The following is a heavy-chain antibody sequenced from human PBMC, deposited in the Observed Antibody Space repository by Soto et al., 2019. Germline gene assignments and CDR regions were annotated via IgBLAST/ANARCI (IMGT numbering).Heavy chain of an antibody. J-gene: IGHJ6*02. CDR3: ASPRGYRPSAWDYYGMDV. V-gene: IGHV5-10-1*01. CDR2: IDPSDSYT. CDR1: GYSFTSYW. Sequence: GESLKISCKGSGYSFTSYWISWVRQMPGRGLEWMGRIDPSDSYTNYSPSFQGHVTISADKSISTAYLQWSSLKASDTAMYYCASPRGYRPSAWDYYGMDVWGQGTTVTVSS. D-gene: IGHD5-18*01.